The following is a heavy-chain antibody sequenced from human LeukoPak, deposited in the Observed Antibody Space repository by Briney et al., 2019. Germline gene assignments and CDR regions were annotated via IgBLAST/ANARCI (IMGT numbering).Heavy chain of an antibody. J-gene: IGHJ4*02. CDR3: ARDTAPMRY. D-gene: IGHD5-18*01. CDR1: GFPFNSYN. V-gene: IGHV3-48*02. Sequence: GGSLRLSCAASGFPFNSYNMNRVRQAPGKGLEWVSYISSSGSTISYADSVKGRFTISRDNAKNSLYLQMSSLRDEDTAVCYCARDTAPMRYWGQGTLVTVSS. CDR2: ISSSGSTI.